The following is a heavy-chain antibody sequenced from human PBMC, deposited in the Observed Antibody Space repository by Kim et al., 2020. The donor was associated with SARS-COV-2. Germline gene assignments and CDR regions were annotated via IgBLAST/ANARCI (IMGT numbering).Heavy chain of an antibody. J-gene: IGHJ4*02. V-gene: IGHV5-51*01. Sequence: YSPSFDGQVTISADKSISTAYLQWSSLKASDTAMYYCARRYGDYADFNYWGQGTLVTVSS. CDR3: ARRYGDYADFNY. D-gene: IGHD4-17*01.